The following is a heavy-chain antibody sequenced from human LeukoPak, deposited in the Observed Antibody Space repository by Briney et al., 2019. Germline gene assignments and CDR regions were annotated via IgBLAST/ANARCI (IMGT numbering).Heavy chain of an antibody. CDR2: INTDGSTT. V-gene: IGHV3-74*01. CDR1: GFTFSSYL. CDR3: ARDLDYKLDY. J-gene: IGHJ4*02. D-gene: IGHD4/OR15-4a*01. Sequence: GGSLRLSCAASGFTFSSYLMHWVGQAPGKGLVWVSRINTDGSTTNYADSVKGRFTISRDNAKNTLYLQMNSLRVEDTAVYYCARDLDYKLDYWGQGTLVTVSS.